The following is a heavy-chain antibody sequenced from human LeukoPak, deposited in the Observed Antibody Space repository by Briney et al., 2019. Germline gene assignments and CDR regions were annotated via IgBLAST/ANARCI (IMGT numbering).Heavy chain of an antibody. CDR2: IYYSGST. J-gene: IGHJ4*02. V-gene: IGHV4-31*03. D-gene: IGHD1-26*01. CDR1: GGSISSGGYY. CDR3: ASIPTSSGSYWDVFDY. Sequence: SQTLSLTCTVSGGSISSGGYYWRWIRQHPGKGLEWIGYIYYSGSTYYNPSLKSRVTISVDTSKNQFSLKLSSVTAADTAVYYCASIPTSSGSYWDVFDYWGQGTLVTVSS.